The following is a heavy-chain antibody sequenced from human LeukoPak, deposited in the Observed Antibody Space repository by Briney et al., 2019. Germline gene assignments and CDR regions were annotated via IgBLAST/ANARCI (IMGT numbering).Heavy chain of an antibody. V-gene: IGHV3-53*01. CDR3: ARGNYYGSSGYYYGYYYYYLDV. D-gene: IGHD3-22*01. Sequence: PGGSLRLSCAVSGFTVSSNYMSWVRQAPGKGLEWVSVIYSGGSTYYADSVKGRFTISRDNSKNTLYLQMNSLRAEDTAVYYCARGNYYGSSGYYYGYYYYYLDVWGKGTTVTVSS. CDR1: GFTVSSNY. J-gene: IGHJ6*03. CDR2: IYSGGST.